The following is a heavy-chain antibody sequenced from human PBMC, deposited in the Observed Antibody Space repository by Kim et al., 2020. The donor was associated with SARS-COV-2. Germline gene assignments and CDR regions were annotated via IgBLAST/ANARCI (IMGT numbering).Heavy chain of an antibody. CDR2: IYSGGST. CDR3: ATSSSSWYPLDY. CDR1: GFTVNY. D-gene: IGHD6-13*01. V-gene: IGHV3-66*01. J-gene: IGHJ4*02. Sequence: GGSLRLSCAASGFTVNYMSWVRQAPGKGLEWVSVIYSGGSTYYADSVKGRFTISRDYSKNTLYLQMNSLRAEDTAVYYCATSSSSWYPLDYWGQGTLVTVSS.